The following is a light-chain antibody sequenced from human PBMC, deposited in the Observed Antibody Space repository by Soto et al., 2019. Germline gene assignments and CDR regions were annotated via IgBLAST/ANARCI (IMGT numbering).Light chain of an antibody. J-gene: IGKJ1*01. CDR2: KAS. Sequence: DIQMTQSPSTLSASVGDRVIVTCRASESIDTWLAWYQQKPGQAPKLLIYKASTLESDVPSRFSGNKSGAEFTHPTSSLKPDDVATYYCQQYDSYPWTFGHGTKVE. CDR3: QQYDSYPWT. V-gene: IGKV1-5*03. CDR1: ESIDTW.